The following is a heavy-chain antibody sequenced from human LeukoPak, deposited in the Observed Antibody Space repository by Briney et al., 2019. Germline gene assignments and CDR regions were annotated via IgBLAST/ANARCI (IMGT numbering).Heavy chain of an antibody. CDR2: IKQDGSEK. CDR1: GFTFSSYA. Sequence: GGSLRLSCAASGFTFSSYAMSWVRQAPGKGLEWVANIKQDGSEKYYVDSVKGRFTISRDNAKNSLYLQMNSLRAEDTAVYYCARRYFDYWGQGTLVTVSS. CDR3: ARRYFDY. V-gene: IGHV3-7*01. J-gene: IGHJ4*02.